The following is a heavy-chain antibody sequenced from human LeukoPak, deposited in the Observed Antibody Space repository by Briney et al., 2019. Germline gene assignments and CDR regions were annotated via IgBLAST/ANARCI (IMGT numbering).Heavy chain of an antibody. J-gene: IGHJ6*02. CDR2: IYHSGGT. CDR1: GHSISSAYY. CDR3: ARGHDGFGGMDV. D-gene: IGHD3-10*01. Sequence: SETLSLTCSVSGHSISSAYYWGWIRQPPGKGLEWIGSIYHSGGTYYNPSLKSRVTISVDTSKNQFSLKLSSVTAADTAVYYCARGHDGFGGMDVWGQGTTVTVSS. V-gene: IGHV4-38-2*02.